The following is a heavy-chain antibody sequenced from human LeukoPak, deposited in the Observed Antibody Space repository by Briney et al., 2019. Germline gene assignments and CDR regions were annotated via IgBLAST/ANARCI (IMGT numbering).Heavy chain of an antibody. CDR1: GGTFSSYA. V-gene: IGHV1-69*05. D-gene: IGHD2-15*01. J-gene: IGHJ4*02. Sequence: SVEVSCKASGGTFSSYAISWVRQAPGQGLEWMGRIIPIFGTANYAQKLQGRVTITMDASTSTAYMELSSLGSEETAVYYCARGEAVWVVAATPFDYWGQGTLVTVSS. CDR2: IIPIFGTA. CDR3: ARGEAVWVVAATPFDY.